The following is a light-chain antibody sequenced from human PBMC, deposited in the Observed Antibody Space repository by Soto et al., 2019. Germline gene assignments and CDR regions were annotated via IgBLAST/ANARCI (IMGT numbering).Light chain of an antibody. V-gene: IGLV2-14*03. CDR3: TSYTSDSSVI. CDR1: SSDIGGYRY. CDR2: DVT. J-gene: IGLJ2*01. Sequence: QSALTQPASVSGSPGQSVTISCTGTSSDIGGYRYVSWYQQRPGKAPKLMIHDVTNRPSGVPDRFSGSKSGNTASLTISGLQAEDEADYYCTSYTSDSSVIFGGGTKLTVL.